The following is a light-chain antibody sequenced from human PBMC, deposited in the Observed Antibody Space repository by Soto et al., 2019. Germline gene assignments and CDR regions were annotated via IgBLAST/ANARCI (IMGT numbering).Light chain of an antibody. CDR2: DAS. V-gene: IGKV3-20*01. Sequence: EIVLTQSPGTLSLSPGERATLSCRASQTVDKNYLAWNQQKPGQAPRLLIYDASNRATGIPDRFSGSGSGTDFTLTISRLEPEDFAVYYCQQCSHSPRTFGQGTRVEIK. CDR3: QQCSHSPRT. CDR1: QTVDKNY. J-gene: IGKJ2*01.